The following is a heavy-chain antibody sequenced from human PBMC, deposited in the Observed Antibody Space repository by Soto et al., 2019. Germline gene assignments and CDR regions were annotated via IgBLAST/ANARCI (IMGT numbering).Heavy chain of an antibody. CDR1: GDSISSYY. D-gene: IGHD3-22*01. Sequence: QVQLQESGPGLVKPSETLSLTCAVSGDSISSYYCMWIRQPPGKGLESIGYLYYGRSANYNPSLKRQVTLSVDTSTNQCSLTLSSMTAADTAVYYCALRSMAVVPEYWGQGTLVTVSS. J-gene: IGHJ4*02. V-gene: IGHV4-59*01. CDR2: LYYGRSA. CDR3: ALRSMAVVPEY.